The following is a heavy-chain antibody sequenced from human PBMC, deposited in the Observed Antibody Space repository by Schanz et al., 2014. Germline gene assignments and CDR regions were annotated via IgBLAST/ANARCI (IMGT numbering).Heavy chain of an antibody. J-gene: IGHJ3*02. Sequence: EVPLLESGGGLVQPGGSLRLSCLASGFAFSSYGMNWVRQAPGKGLEWVSYVSRSTPDIYYADSVKGRFTMSRDNAKNSVFLQMNTLRAEDSAVYYCARKMKLGVYGGKGHDSLDIWGQGTMVTVSS. CDR3: ARKMKLGVYGGKGHDSLDI. CDR2: VSRSTPDI. CDR1: GFAFSSYG. D-gene: IGHD4-17*01. V-gene: IGHV3-48*01.